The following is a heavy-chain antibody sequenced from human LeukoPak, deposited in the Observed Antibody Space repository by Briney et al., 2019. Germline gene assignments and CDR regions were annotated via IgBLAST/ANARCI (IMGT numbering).Heavy chain of an antibody. CDR2: IRYDGSNK. CDR1: GFTFSSYG. CDR3: ARGGLRYFDYENGFDI. J-gene: IGHJ3*02. D-gene: IGHD3-9*01. Sequence: GGSLRLSCAASGFTFSSYGMHWVRQAPGKGLEWVAFIRYDGSNKYYADSVKGRFTISRDNSKNTLYLQMNSLRSDDTAVYYCARGGLRYFDYENGFDIWGQGTMVTVSS. V-gene: IGHV3-30*02.